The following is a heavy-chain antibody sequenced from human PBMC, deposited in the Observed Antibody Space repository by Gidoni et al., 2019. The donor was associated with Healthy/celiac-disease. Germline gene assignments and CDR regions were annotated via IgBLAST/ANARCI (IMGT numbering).Heavy chain of an antibody. V-gene: IGHV1-3*01. CDR1: GYTFTSYA. Sequence: QVQLVQSGAEVKKPGASVKVSCKASGYTFTSYAMHWVRQAPGQRLEWMGWINAGNGNTKYSQKFQGRVTITRDTSASTAYMELSSLRSEDTAVYYCARVISFGGEAFDYWGQGTLVTVSS. D-gene: IGHD3-16*01. J-gene: IGHJ4*02. CDR2: INAGNGNT. CDR3: ARVISFGGEAFDY.